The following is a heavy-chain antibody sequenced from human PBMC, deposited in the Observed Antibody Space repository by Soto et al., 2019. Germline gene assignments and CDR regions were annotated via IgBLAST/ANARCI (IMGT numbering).Heavy chain of an antibody. V-gene: IGHV3-23*01. CDR1: GFTFSSYA. CDR2: ISGSGGST. J-gene: IGHJ3*02. CDR3: AKDQGYSSGWYGGAFDI. Sequence: GGSLRLSCAASGFTFSSYAMSWVRQAPGKGLEWVSAISGSGGSTYYADSVKGRFTISRDNSKNTLYLQMNSLRAEDTAVYYCAKDQGYSSGWYGGAFDIWGQGTMVTVSS. D-gene: IGHD6-19*01.